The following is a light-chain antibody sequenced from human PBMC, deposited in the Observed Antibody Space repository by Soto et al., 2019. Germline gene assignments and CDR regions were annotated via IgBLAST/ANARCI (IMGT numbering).Light chain of an antibody. J-gene: IGLJ1*01. V-gene: IGLV1-40*01. Sequence: QSVLTQPPSVSGAPGQRVTISCTGSNSNIGAGYDVHWYQQLPGTAPKLLIYGNINRPSGVPDRFSGSKSGTTASLATTWLQADDEADFYCQSHDSSLSAYVFGTGTKVTVL. CDR1: NSNIGAGYD. CDR2: GNI. CDR3: QSHDSSLSAYV.